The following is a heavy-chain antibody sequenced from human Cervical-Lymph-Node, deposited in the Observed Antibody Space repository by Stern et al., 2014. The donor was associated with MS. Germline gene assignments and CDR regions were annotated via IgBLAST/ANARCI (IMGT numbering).Heavy chain of an antibody. J-gene: IGHJ5*02. D-gene: IGHD6-13*01. CDR3: ALSSETSDRWYSLGYDL. CDR1: GGTFSKFP. Sequence: QEQLVQSGAEVTKLGSSVKVSCKGFGGTFSKFPSSWVRQAPGQGLEWMGGIFPVFGTPTYAQEFRGRVTITADVSTSTVYMELSSLRSDDTAVYYCALSSETSDRWYSLGYDLWGQGTLVTVSS. CDR2: IFPVFGTP. V-gene: IGHV1-69*01.